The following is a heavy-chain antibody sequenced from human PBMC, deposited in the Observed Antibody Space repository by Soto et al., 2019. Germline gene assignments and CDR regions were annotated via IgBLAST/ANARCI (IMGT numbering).Heavy chain of an antibody. CDR2: ISTGGVTI. CDR3: ARQTAAYRSFEY. J-gene: IGHJ4*02. CDR1: GFIFSDYE. V-gene: IGHV3-48*03. Sequence: EVQLVESGGGLVQPGGSLRLSCVGSGFIFSDYEMNWVRQAPGKGLEWVSYISTGGVTIYYAGSVKGRFTISRDNTKNSLFLQMNSLRAEDTAAYYCARQTAAYRSFEYWFQGTRVTVIS. D-gene: IGHD3-16*02.